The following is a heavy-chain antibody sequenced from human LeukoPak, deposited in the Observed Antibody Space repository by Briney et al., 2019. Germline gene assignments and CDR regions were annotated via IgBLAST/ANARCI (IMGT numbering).Heavy chain of an antibody. J-gene: IGHJ4*02. Sequence: PSETLSLTCTVSGGSISGYYWSWIRQPAGKGLEWIGRIYTSGSTNYNPSLKSRVTMSVDTSKNQFSLKLSSVTAADTAVYYCAREYYYDSSGCYVYWGQGTLVTVSS. CDR1: GGSISGYY. D-gene: IGHD3-22*01. CDR2: IYTSGST. CDR3: AREYYYDSSGCYVY. V-gene: IGHV4-4*07.